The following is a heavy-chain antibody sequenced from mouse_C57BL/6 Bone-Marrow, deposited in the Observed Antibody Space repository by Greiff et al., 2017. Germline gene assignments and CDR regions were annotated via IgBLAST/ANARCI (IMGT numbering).Heavy chain of an antibody. V-gene: IGHV6-3*01. CDR2: IRLKSDNYAT. Sequence: EVMLVESGGGLVQPGGSMKLSCVASGFTFSNYWMNWVRQSPEKGLEWVAQIRLKSDNYATHYAESVKGRFTISRDDSKSSVYLQMNNLRAEDTGIYYCTYSNYAYAMDYWGQGTSVTVSS. D-gene: IGHD2-5*01. CDR1: GFTFSNYW. CDR3: TYSNYAYAMDY. J-gene: IGHJ4*01.